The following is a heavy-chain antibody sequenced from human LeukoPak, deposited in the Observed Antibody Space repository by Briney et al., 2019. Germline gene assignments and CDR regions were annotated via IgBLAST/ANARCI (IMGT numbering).Heavy chain of an antibody. CDR1: GYTFTGYY. D-gene: IGHD6-13*01. Sequence: ASVKVSCEASGYTFTGYYMHWVRQAPGQGLEWMGWINPNSGGTNYAQKFQGRVTMTRDTSISTAYMELSRLRSDDTAVYYCARVRAAQDPFDYWGQGTLVTVSS. CDR3: ARVRAAQDPFDY. V-gene: IGHV1-2*02. J-gene: IGHJ4*02. CDR2: INPNSGGT.